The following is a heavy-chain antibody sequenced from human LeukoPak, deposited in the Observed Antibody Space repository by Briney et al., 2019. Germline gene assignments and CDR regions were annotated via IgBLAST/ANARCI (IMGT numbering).Heavy chain of an antibody. CDR1: GYTLTELS. D-gene: IGHD6-13*01. J-gene: IGHJ4*02. CDR3: ARARIAAAGIFGY. V-gene: IGHV1-2*02. CDR2: INPNSGGT. Sequence: ASVKVSCKVSGYTLTELSMHWVRQAPGQGLEWMGWINPNSGGTNYAQKFQGRVTMTRDTSISTAYMELSRLRSDDTAVYYCARARIAAAGIFGYWGQGTLVTVSS.